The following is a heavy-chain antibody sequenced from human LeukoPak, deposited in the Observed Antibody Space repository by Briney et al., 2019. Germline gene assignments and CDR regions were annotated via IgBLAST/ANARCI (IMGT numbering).Heavy chain of an antibody. CDR2: FHYSGST. CDR3: ARLYRKTYKWNDQPDY. CDR1: GESFSGYY. D-gene: IGHD1-20*01. J-gene: IGHJ4*02. V-gene: IGHV4-34*01. Sequence: TSETLSLTCAVYGESFSGYYWSWIRQPPGKGLEWIGTFHYSGSTYYNPSLKSRVIISVNMSKNQFSLKLISVTAADTAVYYCARLYRKTYKWNDQPDYWGQGTLVTVSS.